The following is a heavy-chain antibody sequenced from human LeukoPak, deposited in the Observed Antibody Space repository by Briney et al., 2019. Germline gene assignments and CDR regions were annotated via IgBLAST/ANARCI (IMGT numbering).Heavy chain of an antibody. CDR3: ARGHRDYDILTGYYYNY. CDR1: GGSFSGYY. J-gene: IGHJ4*02. CDR2: INHSGST. D-gene: IGHD3-9*01. Sequence: ETLSLTCAVYGGSFSGYYWSWIRQPPGKGLEWIGEINHSGSTNYNPSLKSRVTISGDTSKNQFSLKLSSVTAADTAVYYCARGHRDYDILTGYYYNYWGQGTLVTVSS. V-gene: IGHV4-34*01.